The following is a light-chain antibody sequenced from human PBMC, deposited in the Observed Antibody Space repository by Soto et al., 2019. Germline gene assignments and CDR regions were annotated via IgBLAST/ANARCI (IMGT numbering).Light chain of an antibody. Sequence: EVVLTQSPGTLSLSPGERATLSCRASQSVDSSTLAWYQQKPGQAPRLLISGASKRATGTPDRFSGSGSGTDFTLTISRLEPEDVAVFYCQHFDDSLTFGGGTKVEIK. V-gene: IGKV3-20*01. CDR3: QHFDDSLT. CDR1: QSVDSST. CDR2: GAS. J-gene: IGKJ4*01.